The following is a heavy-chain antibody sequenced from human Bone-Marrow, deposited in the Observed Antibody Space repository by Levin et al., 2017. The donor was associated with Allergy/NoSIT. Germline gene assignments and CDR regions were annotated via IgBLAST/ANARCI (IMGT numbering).Heavy chain of an antibody. CDR3: AKDLAYYGSGSYPGIDY. J-gene: IGHJ4*02. CDR1: GFTFSSYG. V-gene: IGHV3-30*18. D-gene: IGHD3-10*01. Sequence: GESLKISCAASGFTFSSYGMHWVRQAPGKGLEWVAVISYDGSNKYYADSVKGRFTISRDNSKNTLYLQMNSLRAEDTAVYYCAKDLAYYGSGSYPGIDYWGQGTLVTVSS. CDR2: ISYDGSNK.